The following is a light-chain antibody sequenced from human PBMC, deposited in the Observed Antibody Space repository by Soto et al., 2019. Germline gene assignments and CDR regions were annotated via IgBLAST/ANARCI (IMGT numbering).Light chain of an antibody. CDR3: QSYDTSLSGWV. Sequence: QSVLTQPPSVSGAPGQNVTISCTGRSSNIGTGYDVQWYRQLPGTAPKLLIFTNVNRPSGVPDRFSGSKSGTSASLAIAGLQAEDEADYYCQSYDTSLSGWVFGGGTKVTVL. J-gene: IGLJ3*02. CDR1: SSNIGTGYD. CDR2: TNV. V-gene: IGLV1-40*01.